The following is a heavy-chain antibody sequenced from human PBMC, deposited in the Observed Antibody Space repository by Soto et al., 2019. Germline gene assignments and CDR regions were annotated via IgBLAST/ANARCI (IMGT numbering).Heavy chain of an antibody. CDR3: ASVLGNGVWALRY. D-gene: IGHD2-8*01. CDR1: GYTFTRYY. Sequence: ASVKVSCKASGYTFTRYYMHWVRQAPGQGLEWMGIINPSGGSTSYAQKFQGRVTMTRDTSTSTVYMELSSLRSEDTAVYYCASVLGNGVWALRYWGQGTLVTVSS. CDR2: INPSGGST. J-gene: IGHJ4*02. V-gene: IGHV1-46*01.